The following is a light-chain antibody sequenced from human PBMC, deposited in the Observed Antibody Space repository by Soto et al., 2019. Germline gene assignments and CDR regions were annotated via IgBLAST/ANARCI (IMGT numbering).Light chain of an antibody. V-gene: IGLV1-47*01. CDR1: SSNIGRDY. CDR3: AAWDDSLSVP. CDR2: RNN. Sequence: QSVLTQPPSASGTPGQRVTISCSGGSSNIGRDYVYWYQQLPGTAPKLLIYRNNQRPSGVPDRFSGSKSGTSASLAISGLRSEDEADYYCAAWDDSLSVPFGTGTKLTVL. J-gene: IGLJ1*01.